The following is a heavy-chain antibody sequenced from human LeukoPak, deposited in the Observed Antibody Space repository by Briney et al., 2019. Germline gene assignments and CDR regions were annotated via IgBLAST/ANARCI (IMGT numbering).Heavy chain of an antibody. V-gene: IGHV3-13*01. CDR1: GFTLSNYD. CDR2: IDIPGNA. CDR3: ARAVAGTHWFDP. Sequence: GGSLRLSCAASGFTLSNYDMHWVRQATGKGLEWVSGIDIPGNAYYPDSVKGRFTMSRESAKNSLYLQMNSLRAGDTAVYYCARAVAGTHWFDPWGQGTLVIVSS. J-gene: IGHJ5*02. D-gene: IGHD6-19*01.